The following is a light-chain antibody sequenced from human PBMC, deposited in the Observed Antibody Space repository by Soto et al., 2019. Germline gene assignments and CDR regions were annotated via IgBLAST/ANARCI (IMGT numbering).Light chain of an antibody. CDR3: SSYATGGIVL. CDR2: DVT. V-gene: IGLV2-14*03. Sequence: QSVLTQPASVSGSLGQSITISCTGSSSDIASYNYVSWYQHHPGKAPKLLIYDVTNRPSGISNRFSGSKSGIKASLTISGLQAEDEADFYCSSYATGGIVLFGGGTKLTVL. CDR1: SSDIASYNY. J-gene: IGLJ2*01.